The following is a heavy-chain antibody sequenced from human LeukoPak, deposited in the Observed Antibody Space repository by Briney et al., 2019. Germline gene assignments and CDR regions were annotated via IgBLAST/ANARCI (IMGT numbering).Heavy chain of an antibody. V-gene: IGHV4-39*01. CDR3: ASFGYSYDYYFDY. Sequence: SETLSLTCTVSGGSITRRSNYWGWIRQPPGRGLEWIGTINYSGSTYYNPSLKSRLTISVDTSKSQFSLKLSSVTAADTAVYYCASFGYSYDYYFDYWGQGTLVTVSS. D-gene: IGHD5-18*01. CDR1: GGSITRRSNY. J-gene: IGHJ4*02. CDR2: INYSGST.